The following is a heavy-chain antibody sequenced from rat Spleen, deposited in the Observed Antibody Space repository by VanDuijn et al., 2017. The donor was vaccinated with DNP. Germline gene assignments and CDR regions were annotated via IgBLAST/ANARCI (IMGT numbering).Heavy chain of an antibody. D-gene: IGHD1-3*01. J-gene: IGHJ2*01. CDR1: GFTFSNYY. CDR2: ISTSGGST. CDR3: ARHGYGSYPYYFDY. V-gene: IGHV5-25*01. Sequence: EVQLVESGGGLVQPGRSMKLSCAASGFTFSNYYMAWVRQAPTKGLEWVASISTSGGSTYYRDSVKGRFTVARDNAKSTLYLRMDRLRSEDTATYYWARHGYGSYPYYFDYWGQGVMVTVSS.